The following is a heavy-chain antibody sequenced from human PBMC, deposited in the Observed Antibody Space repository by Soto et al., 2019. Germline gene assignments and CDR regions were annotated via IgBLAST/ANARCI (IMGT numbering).Heavy chain of an antibody. D-gene: IGHD3-22*01. CDR1: GGSISSGDYY. Sequence: SETLSLTCTVSGGSISSGDYYWSWIRQPPGKGLEWIGYIYYSGSTYYNPSLKSRVTISVDTSKNQFSLKLSSVTAADTAVYYCAGGLTYYYDSSGYPISFFDYWGQGTLVTVS. CDR2: IYYSGST. V-gene: IGHV4-30-4*01. CDR3: AGGLTYYYDSSGYPISFFDY. J-gene: IGHJ4*02.